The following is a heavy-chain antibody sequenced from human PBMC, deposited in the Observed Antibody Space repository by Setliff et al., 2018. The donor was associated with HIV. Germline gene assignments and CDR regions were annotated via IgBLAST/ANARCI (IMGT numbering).Heavy chain of an antibody. D-gene: IGHD5-18*01. V-gene: IGHV4-34*01. CDR1: GGSFSAYY. CDR3: ARGGYSYGFGRHRAYFQY. CDR2: FNHSGGT. Sequence: PSETLSLTCAVYGGSFSAYYWSWIRQTPGKGLEWIGEFNHSGGTNYNPSLKSRVTMSVDTSKNQFSLKLSSVTAADTAVFYCARGGYSYGFGRHRAYFQYWGQGTQVTVSS. J-gene: IGHJ1*01.